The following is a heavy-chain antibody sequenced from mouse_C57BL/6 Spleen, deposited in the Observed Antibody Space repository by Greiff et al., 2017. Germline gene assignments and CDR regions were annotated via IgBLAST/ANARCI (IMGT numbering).Heavy chain of an antibody. CDR2: IHPNSGST. CDR1: GYTFTSYW. D-gene: IGHD1-1*01. CDR3: ARNYGSCFDY. Sequence: VQLQQPGAELVKPGASVKLSCKASGYTFTSYWMHWVKQRPGQGLEWIGMIHPNSGSTNYNEKFKSKATLTVDKSSSTAYMQLSSLTSDDSAVYYCARNYGSCFDYWGQGTTLTVSS. V-gene: IGHV1-64*01. J-gene: IGHJ2*01.